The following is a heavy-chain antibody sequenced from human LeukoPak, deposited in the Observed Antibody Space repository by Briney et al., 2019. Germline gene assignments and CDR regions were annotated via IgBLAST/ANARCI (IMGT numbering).Heavy chain of an antibody. D-gene: IGHD2-2*02. CDR2: ISGYNGHT. V-gene: IGHV1-18*03. CDR3: ARETLYTNVRGPFDT. Sequence: ASVKLSCKAAGGTFSSYAISWVRQAPGQGLEWMAWISGYNGHTNYARNFQGRVTLTRDTSTTTAYMELRSLRSDDMAVYYCARETLYTNVRGPFDTWGQGTMVIVSS. CDR1: GGTFSSYA. J-gene: IGHJ3*02.